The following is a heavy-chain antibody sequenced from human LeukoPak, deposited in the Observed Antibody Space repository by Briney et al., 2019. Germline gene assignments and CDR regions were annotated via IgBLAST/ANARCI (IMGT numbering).Heavy chain of an antibody. CDR2: KHPDGREK. J-gene: IGHJ4*02. CDR1: GLTFSTYW. Sequence: GGSLRLSCAASGLTFSTYWMSWVRQAPGKGLENVASKHPDGREKYFVDSVKGRFIMSRDNAKNSLFLQMNSLRAEDTAVYYCAIPRMGYWGQGTLVTVSS. D-gene: IGHD1-14*01. V-gene: IGHV3-7*03. CDR3: AIPRMGY.